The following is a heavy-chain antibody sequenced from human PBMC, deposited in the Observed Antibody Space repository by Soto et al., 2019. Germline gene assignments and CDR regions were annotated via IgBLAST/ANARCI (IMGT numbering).Heavy chain of an antibody. Sequence: GGSLRLSCSASGFIFSESTIYWVRQVPGKGLEAISAVSTSGRSTYYADSVKDRFTISRDNSKNTLFLQMGSLRPEDTAIYYRVKQEHGLDGVAFDSWGQGTQVTVSS. CDR2: VSTSGRST. CDR3: VKQEHGLDGVAFDS. V-gene: IGHV3-64D*06. CDR1: GFIFSEST. D-gene: IGHD2-15*01. J-gene: IGHJ4*02.